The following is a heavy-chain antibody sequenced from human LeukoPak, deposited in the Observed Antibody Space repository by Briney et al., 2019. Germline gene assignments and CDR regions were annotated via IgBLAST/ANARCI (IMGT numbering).Heavy chain of an antibody. J-gene: IGHJ6*03. Sequence: GGSLRLSCAASGFTFSNAWMSWVRQAPGEGLEWVGRIKSKTDGGTTDYAAPVKGRFTISRDDSKNTLYLQMNSLKTEDTAVYYCTTGPPDGAHEIHYHYYYMDVWGKGTTVTVSS. CDR3: TTGPPDGAHEIHYHYYYMDV. CDR2: IKSKTDGGTT. CDR1: GFTFSNAW. V-gene: IGHV3-15*01. D-gene: IGHD3-10*01.